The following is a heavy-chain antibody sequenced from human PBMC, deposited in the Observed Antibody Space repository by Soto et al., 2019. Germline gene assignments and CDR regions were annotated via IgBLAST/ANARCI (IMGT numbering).Heavy chain of an antibody. CDR2: VYHSGTT. CDR3: ARDIPYGAGSLAGCDY. CDR1: GVSITGSY. D-gene: IGHD1-26*01. V-gene: IGHV4-59*01. Sequence: SETLSLTCSVFGVSITGSYWSWIRQPPGKTLEWIGYVYHSGTTTYNPSLKSRVSISVDTSKNQFSLRLTSVIAADTAVYYCARDIPYGAGSLAGCDYWGQGILVTVSS. J-gene: IGHJ4*02.